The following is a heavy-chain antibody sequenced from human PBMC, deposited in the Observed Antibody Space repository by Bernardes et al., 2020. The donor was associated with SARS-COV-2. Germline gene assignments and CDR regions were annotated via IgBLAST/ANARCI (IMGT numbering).Heavy chain of an antibody. V-gene: IGHV3-21*01. J-gene: IGHJ4*02. D-gene: IGHD1-26*01. CDR1: GFTFSSYS. Sequence: GGSLRLSCAASGFTFSSYSMNWVRQAPGKGLEWVSSISSSSSYIYYADSVKGRFTISRDNAKNSLYLQMNSLRAEDTAVYYCAREDGSYYGAYQNEGVYFDYWGQGTLVTVSS. CDR2: ISSSSSYI. CDR3: AREDGSYYGAYQNEGVYFDY.